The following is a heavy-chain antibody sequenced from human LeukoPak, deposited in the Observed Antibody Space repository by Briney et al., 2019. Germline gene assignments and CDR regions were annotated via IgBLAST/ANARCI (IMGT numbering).Heavy chain of an antibody. Sequence: GASVKVSCKASGYTFTGYYVHWVRQAPGQGLEWMGWINPNSGGTNYAQKFQGRVTMTRDTSISTAYMELSRLRFDDTAVYYCARGGGGQYSSSWYYFDYWGQGTLVTVSS. D-gene: IGHD6-13*01. CDR1: GYTFTGYY. J-gene: IGHJ4*02. CDR2: INPNSGGT. V-gene: IGHV1-2*02. CDR3: ARGGGGQYSSSWYYFDY.